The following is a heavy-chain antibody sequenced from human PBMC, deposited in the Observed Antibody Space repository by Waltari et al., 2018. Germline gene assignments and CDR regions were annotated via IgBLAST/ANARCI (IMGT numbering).Heavy chain of an antibody. CDR3: ATFSQLGYCSSTSCLGDY. V-gene: IGHV1-24*01. Sequence: QVQLVQSGAEVTKPGASVKASCKVSGYPLTELSMPWVRQAPGKGLEWMGGFDPEDGETIYAQKFQGRVTMTEDTSTDTAYMELSSLRSEDTAVYYCATFSQLGYCSSTSCLGDYWGQGTLVTVSS. CDR2: FDPEDGET. J-gene: IGHJ4*02. CDR1: GYPLTELS. D-gene: IGHD2-2*01.